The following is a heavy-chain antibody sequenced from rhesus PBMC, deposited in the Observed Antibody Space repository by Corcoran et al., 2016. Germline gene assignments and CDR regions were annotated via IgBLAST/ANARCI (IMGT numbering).Heavy chain of an antibody. CDR3: ARLGLGGAAAGPVFDY. J-gene: IGHJ4*01. D-gene: IGHD6S26*01. Sequence: QVQLQESGPGLVKPSETLSLTCAVSGGSISDDYDWSWIRQPPGKGLEWIGYIDGSGGGTNNNPSLKNRVTISIDTSKNQFSLKLSSVTAADTAVYYCARLGLGGAAAGPVFDYWGQGVLVTVSS. CDR1: GGSISDDYD. V-gene: IGHV4-106*01. CDR2: IDGSGGGT.